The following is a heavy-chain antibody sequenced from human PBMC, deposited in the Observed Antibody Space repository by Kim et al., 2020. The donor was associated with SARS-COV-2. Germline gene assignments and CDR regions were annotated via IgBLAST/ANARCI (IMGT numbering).Heavy chain of an antibody. Sequence: GGSLRLSCVASAFIFSNYEMNWVRQAPGKGLEWVSHITCSGGIIYYADSVKGRFTISRDNAKNSLYLQMSSLRADDTGVYYCARAEMGRVSFGPYYYQHWGQGSLVTVSS. CDR1: AFIFSNYE. V-gene: IGHV3-48*03. CDR2: ITCSGGII. J-gene: IGHJ4*02. D-gene: IGHD5-18*01. CDR3: ARAEMGRVSFGPYYYQH.